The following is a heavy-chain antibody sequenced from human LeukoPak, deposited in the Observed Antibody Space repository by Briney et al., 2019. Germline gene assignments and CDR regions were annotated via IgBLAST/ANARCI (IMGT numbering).Heavy chain of an antibody. D-gene: IGHD4-23*01. Sequence: GASVTVSCTASGGTFSSYAISWVRQAPGQGLEWMGGIIPIFGTANYAQKFQGRVTITADESTSTAYMELSSLRSEDTAVYYCARDLIEDYGGNSDFDYWGQGTLVTVSS. CDR1: GGTFSSYA. CDR2: IIPIFGTA. CDR3: ARDLIEDYGGNSDFDY. V-gene: IGHV1-69*13. J-gene: IGHJ4*02.